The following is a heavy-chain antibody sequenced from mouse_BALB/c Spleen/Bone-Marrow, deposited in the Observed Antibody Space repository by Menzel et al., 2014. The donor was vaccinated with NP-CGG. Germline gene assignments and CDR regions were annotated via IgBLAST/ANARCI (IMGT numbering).Heavy chain of an antibody. J-gene: IGHJ4*01. CDR3: ARGGYYGYYAMDY. CDR1: GYTFTSYV. V-gene: IGHV1-14*01. Sequence: PELVKPGASVKMSCKASGYTFTSYVMHWVKQKPGQGLEWIGYINPYNDGTKYNEKFKGKATLTSDKSSSTAYMELSSLTSEDSAVYYCARGGYYGYYAMDYWGQGTSVTVSS. D-gene: IGHD1-2*01. CDR2: INPYNDGT.